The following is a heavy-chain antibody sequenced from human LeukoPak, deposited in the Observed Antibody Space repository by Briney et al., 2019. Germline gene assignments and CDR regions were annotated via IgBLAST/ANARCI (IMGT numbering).Heavy chain of an antibody. Sequence: GGSLRLSCAASGFTFSSYEMNWVRKAPGKGLGWVSYISSSGSTVYYAAPVKGRLTISRDNAKNSLYLQMNSLRAEDTSVYYCARGWVEGAVAPFDYWGQGTLVTVSS. CDR2: ISSSGSTV. CDR1: GFTFSSYE. CDR3: ARGWVEGAVAPFDY. J-gene: IGHJ4*02. V-gene: IGHV3-48*03. D-gene: IGHD6-19*01.